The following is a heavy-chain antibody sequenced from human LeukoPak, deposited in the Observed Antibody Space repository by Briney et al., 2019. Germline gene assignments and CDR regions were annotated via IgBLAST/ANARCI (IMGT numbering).Heavy chain of an antibody. J-gene: IGHJ3*02. Sequence: SETLSLTCSVSTYSISSAYYWGWIRQPPGKGLQWIGSIYHSGSTSYNPSLKSRVTISVDTSKNQFSLKLSSVTAADTAVYYCARASNIVWFGDHEAFDIWGQGTMVTVSS. V-gene: IGHV4-38-2*02. CDR2: IYHSGST. CDR1: TYSISSAYY. CDR3: ARASNIVWFGDHEAFDI. D-gene: IGHD3-10*01.